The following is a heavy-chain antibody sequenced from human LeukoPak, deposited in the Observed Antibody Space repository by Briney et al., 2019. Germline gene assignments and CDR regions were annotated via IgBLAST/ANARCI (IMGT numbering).Heavy chain of an antibody. CDR1: GFTFSDYY. Sequence: PGGSLRLSCAASGFTFSDYYMSWIRQAPGKGLEWVSYISSSGSTIYYADSVKGRFTISRDNAKNLLYLQMNSLRAEDTAVYYCARSSTVTTHIDYWGQGTLVTVSS. J-gene: IGHJ4*02. CDR2: ISSSGSTI. V-gene: IGHV3-11*04. CDR3: ARSSTVTTHIDY. D-gene: IGHD4-17*01.